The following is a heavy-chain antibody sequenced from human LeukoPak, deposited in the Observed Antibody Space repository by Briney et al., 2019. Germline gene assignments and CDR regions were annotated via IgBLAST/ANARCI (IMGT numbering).Heavy chain of an antibody. CDR1: GFPFSGSA. CDR3: TRGYRYGL. D-gene: IGHD5-18*01. CDR2: IRSKANSYAT. Sequence: GGSLKLSCAASGFPFSGSAMHWVRQASGKGLEWVGRIRSKANSYATAYAASVKGRFTISRDDSKNTAYLQMNSLETEDTAVYYCTRGYRYGLWGQGTLVTVSS. J-gene: IGHJ4*02. V-gene: IGHV3-73*01.